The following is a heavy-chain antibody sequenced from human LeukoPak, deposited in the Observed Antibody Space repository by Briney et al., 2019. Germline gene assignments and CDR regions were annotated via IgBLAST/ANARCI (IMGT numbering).Heavy chain of an antibody. J-gene: IGHJ4*02. Sequence: PSQTRSLTCTVSGGSISSGSYYWSWIRQPAGKGLEWIGRIYTSGSTNYNPSLKSRVTISVDTSKNQFSLKLSSVTAAETAVYYCARGSAYGSQSYYDYWGQGTLVTVSS. V-gene: IGHV4-61*02. CDR3: ARGSAYGSQSYYDY. CDR1: GGSISSGSYY. CDR2: IYTSGST. D-gene: IGHD3-10*01.